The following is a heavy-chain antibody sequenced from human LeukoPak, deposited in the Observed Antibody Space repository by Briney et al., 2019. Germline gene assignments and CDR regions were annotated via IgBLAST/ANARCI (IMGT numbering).Heavy chain of an antibody. CDR2: IYYSGST. J-gene: IGHJ6*02. Sequence: SETLSLTCTVSGGSISSSSYYWGWIRQPPGKGLEWIGSIYYSGSTYYNPSLKSRVTISVDTSKNQFSLKLSSVTAADTAVYYCARARYYCSGGSSCFRQGHRTGITGYGMDVWGQGTAVTVSS. V-gene: IGHV4-39*07. CDR1: GGSISSSSYY. D-gene: IGHD2-15*01. CDR3: ARARYYCSGGSSCFRQGHRTGITGYGMDV.